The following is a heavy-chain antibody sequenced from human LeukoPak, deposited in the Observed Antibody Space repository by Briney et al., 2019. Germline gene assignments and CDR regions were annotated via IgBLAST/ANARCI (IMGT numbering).Heavy chain of an antibody. D-gene: IGHD1-26*01. V-gene: IGHV5-51*01. CDR3: AIRYSGSYIDY. CDR1: GYSSSSNW. CDR2: IYPGDSNT. Sequence: GAPLKIPSKGAGYSSSSNWIGWVRQMPGKGLAWMGIIYPGDSNTRSSPSFHGQVPISATKSTPTASLQWSSLNASDTAMYYCAIRYSGSYIDYWGQGTLVTVSS. J-gene: IGHJ4*02.